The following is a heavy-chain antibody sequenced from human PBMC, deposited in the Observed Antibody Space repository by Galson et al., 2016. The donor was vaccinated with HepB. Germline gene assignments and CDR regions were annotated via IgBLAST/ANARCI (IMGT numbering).Heavy chain of an antibody. CDR2: ISSSSSYT. J-gene: IGHJ6*04. CDR3: ARDPHDYGDPRDHYYYGMDG. CDR1: GFAFRAYS. D-gene: IGHD4-17*01. Sequence: SLRLSCAASGFAFRAYSMNWVRQAPGQGLQWVATISSSSSYTYYGGSVKGRFTISRDNANNSLHLQMSNLRAEDTGVYFCARDPHDYGDPRDHYYYGMDGWGKGTTVTVSS. V-gene: IGHV3-21*01.